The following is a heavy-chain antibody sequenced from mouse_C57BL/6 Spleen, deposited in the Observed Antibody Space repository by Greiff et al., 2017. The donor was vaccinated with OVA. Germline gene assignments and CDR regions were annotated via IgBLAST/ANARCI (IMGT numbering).Heavy chain of an antibody. CDR2: IDPSDSYP. CDR3: ARGYYGSSYED. V-gene: IGHV1-69*01. J-gene: IGHJ2*01. CDR1: GYTFTSYW. D-gene: IGHD1-1*01. Sequence: QVQLQQPGAELVMPGASVKLSCKASGYTFTSYWMHWVKQRPGQGLEWIGEIDPSDSYPNYNQKFKGKSTLTVDKSSSTAYMQLSSLTSEDSAVYYCARGYYGSSYEDWGQGTTLTVSS.